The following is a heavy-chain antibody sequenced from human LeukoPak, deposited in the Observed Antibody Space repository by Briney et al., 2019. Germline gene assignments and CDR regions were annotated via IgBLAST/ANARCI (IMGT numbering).Heavy chain of an antibody. CDR1: GESFSGYC. Sequence: PSETLSLTCAVYGESFSGYCWNCIRQPPGKGLEWIGEINHSGSTNYNPSLKSRVTISVDKSKNQFSLKLSSVTAADTAVYYCARDKFPLVGASGDDAFDIWGQGTMVSVSS. J-gene: IGHJ3*02. V-gene: IGHV4-34*01. CDR3: ARDKFPLVGASGDDAFDI. D-gene: IGHD1-26*01. CDR2: INHSGST.